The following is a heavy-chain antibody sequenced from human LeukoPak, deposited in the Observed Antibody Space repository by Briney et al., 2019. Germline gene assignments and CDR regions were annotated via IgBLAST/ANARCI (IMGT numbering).Heavy chain of an antibody. CDR2: IYYSGST. V-gene: IGHV4-59*01. D-gene: IGHD4-17*01. CDR1: GGSISSYY. Sequence: PSETLSLTCTVSGGSISSYYWSWIRQPPGKGLEWIGYIYYSGSTNYNPSLKSRVTISVDTSKNQFSLKLSSVTAADTAVYYCATGDYRYYYYMDVWGKGTTVTVSS. CDR3: ATGDYRYYYYMDV. J-gene: IGHJ6*03.